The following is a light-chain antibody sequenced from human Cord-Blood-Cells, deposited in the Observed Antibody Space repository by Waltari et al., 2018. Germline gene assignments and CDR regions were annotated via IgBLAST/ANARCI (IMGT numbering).Light chain of an antibody. Sequence: IQMTQSPSSLSASVGDRVTITCRASQSISSYLNWYQQKPGKAPKLLIYAASSLQSGVPSRFSGSESGTDFTLTISSLQPEDFATYYCQHSYSTPFTFGPGTKVDIK. CDR3: QHSYSTPFT. CDR1: QSISSY. V-gene: IGKV1-39*01. J-gene: IGKJ3*01. CDR2: AAS.